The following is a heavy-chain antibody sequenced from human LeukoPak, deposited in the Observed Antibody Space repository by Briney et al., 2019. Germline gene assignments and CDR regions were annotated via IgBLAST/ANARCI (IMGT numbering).Heavy chain of an antibody. Sequence: SETLSLTCTVSGGSISSYYWSWIRQPPGKGLEWIGYIYYTGSTNYNPSLKSRVTISVDTSKNQFSLKLSSVTAADTAVYYCARVGYSGYDYRGYFDYWGQGTLVTVSS. CDR3: ARVGYSGYDYRGYFDY. CDR1: GGSISSYY. V-gene: IGHV4-59*12. J-gene: IGHJ4*02. CDR2: IYYTGST. D-gene: IGHD5-12*01.